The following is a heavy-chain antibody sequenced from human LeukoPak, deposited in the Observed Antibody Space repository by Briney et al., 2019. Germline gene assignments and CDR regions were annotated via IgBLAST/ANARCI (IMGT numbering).Heavy chain of an antibody. CDR3: ARGDSGYDDAFDI. V-gene: IGHV1-69*13. D-gene: IGHD5-12*01. Sequence: GASVKVSCKASGGTFSSYAISWVRQAPGQGLEWMGGIIPIFGTANYAQKFQGRVTITADESTSTAYMELSSLRSEDTAVYYCARGDSGYDDAFDIWGQGTMVTVSS. CDR1: GGTFSSYA. J-gene: IGHJ3*02. CDR2: IIPIFGTA.